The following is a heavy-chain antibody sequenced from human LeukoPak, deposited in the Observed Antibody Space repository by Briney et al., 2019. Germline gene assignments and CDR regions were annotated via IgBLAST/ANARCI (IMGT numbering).Heavy chain of an antibody. J-gene: IGHJ6*04. CDR1: GFTFSSES. D-gene: IGHD3-16*01. CDR3: ARDHSWTLGMDV. CDR2: ISSSSSYI. Sequence: GGSLRLSCTASGFTFSSESMNWVRQAPGQGLDWVSSISSSSSYIYYVDSVKGRFTISRDNAKNSLYLQMNSLRAEDTAVYYCARDHSWTLGMDVWGKGTTVTVSS. V-gene: IGHV3-21*01.